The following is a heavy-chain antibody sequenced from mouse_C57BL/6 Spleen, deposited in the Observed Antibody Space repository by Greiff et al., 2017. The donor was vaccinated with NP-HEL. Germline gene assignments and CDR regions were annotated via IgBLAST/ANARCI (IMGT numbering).Heavy chain of an antibody. CDR2: INPSSGYT. V-gene: IGHV1-4*01. CDR3: ARSEGYSNYAMDY. CDR1: GYTFTSYT. D-gene: IGHD2-5*01. J-gene: IGHJ4*01. Sequence: QVQLKESGAELARPGASVKMSCKASGYTFTSYTMHWVKQRPGQGLEWIGYINPSSGYTKYNQKFKDKATLTADKSSSTAYMQLSSLTSEDSAVYYCARSEGYSNYAMDYWGQGTSVTVSS.